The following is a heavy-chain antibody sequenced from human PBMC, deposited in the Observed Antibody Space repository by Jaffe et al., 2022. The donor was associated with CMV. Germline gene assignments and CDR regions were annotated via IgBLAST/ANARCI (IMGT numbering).Heavy chain of an antibody. CDR3: ARAGCSSTSCYGVLGIYYYYGMDV. D-gene: IGHD2-2*01. J-gene: IGHJ6*02. V-gene: IGHV3-21*01. CDR1: GFTFSSYS. CDR2: ISSSSSYI. Sequence: EVQLVESGGGLVKPGGSLRLSCAASGFTFSSYSMNWVRQAPGKGLEWVSSISSSSSYIYYADSVKGRFTISRDNAKNSLYLQMNSLRAEDTAVYYCARAGCSSTSCYGVLGIYYYYGMDVWGQGTTVTVSS.